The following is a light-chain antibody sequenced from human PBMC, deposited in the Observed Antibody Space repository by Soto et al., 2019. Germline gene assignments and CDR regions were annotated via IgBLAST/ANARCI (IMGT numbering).Light chain of an antibody. CDR2: EVS. CDR3: CSYAGSTPWV. V-gene: IGLV2-23*02. Sequence: QSVLTQPASVSGSPGQSITISCIGTSSDVGSYNFVSWYQQHPGKAPKRMIYEVSKRPSGVSNRFSGSKSGNTASLTISGLQAEDEADYYCCSYAGSTPWVVGGGTQLTVL. J-gene: IGLJ3*02. CDR1: SSDVGSYNF.